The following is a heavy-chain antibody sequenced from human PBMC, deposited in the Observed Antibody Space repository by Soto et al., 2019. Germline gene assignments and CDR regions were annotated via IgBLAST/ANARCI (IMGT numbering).Heavy chain of an antibody. V-gene: IGHV1-18*01. CDR1: GYTFSSYG. CDR2: ISAYNGIT. Sequence: QVQLVQSGAEVKKPGASVKVSCKASGYTFSSYGISWVRQAPGQGLEWMGWISAYNGITNYAQKLQGRVTMTTATSTRTAYMELRSLRSDDTAVYYCARHLSVDEYISSSGGMDVWGQGTTVTVSS. J-gene: IGHJ6*02. D-gene: IGHD6-6*01. CDR3: ARHLSVDEYISSSGGMDV.